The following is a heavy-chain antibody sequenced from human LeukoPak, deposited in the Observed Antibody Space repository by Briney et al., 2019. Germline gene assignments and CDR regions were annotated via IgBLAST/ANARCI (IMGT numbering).Heavy chain of an antibody. J-gene: IGHJ4*02. CDR1: GFSFSAYG. CDR3: AKDRRGSYYEYYFDY. CDR2: IWYDGSSK. Sequence: GGSLRLSCAASGFSFSAYGVHWVRQAPGKGLEWVAVIWYDGSSKDYADSVKGRFTFSRDNSKNTLYLQMNSLRAEDTAVYYCAKDRRGSYYEYYFDYWGQGTLVTVSS. V-gene: IGHV3-33*06. D-gene: IGHD1-26*01.